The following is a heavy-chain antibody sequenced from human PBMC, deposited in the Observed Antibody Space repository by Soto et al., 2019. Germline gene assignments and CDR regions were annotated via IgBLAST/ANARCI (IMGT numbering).Heavy chain of an antibody. CDR3: ARRGGDDFWSAYYTDY. CDR1: GYTFTRYW. V-gene: IGHV5-51*01. Sequence: GESLKISCEGSGYTFTRYWIVWVRQMPGKGLEYMGTINPGDSDTRYSPSFQGQVTISADKSISTAYLQWGGLKASDTAMYYCARRGGDDFWSAYYTDYWGQGTQVTVSS. D-gene: IGHD3-3*01. J-gene: IGHJ4*02. CDR2: INPGDSDT.